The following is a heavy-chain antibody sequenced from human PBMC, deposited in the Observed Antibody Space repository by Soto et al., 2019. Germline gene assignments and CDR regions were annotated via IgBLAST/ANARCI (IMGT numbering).Heavy chain of an antibody. CDR2: ISGYNGDT. Sequence: ASVKVSCKASCYTFTRYGISWVRQAPGQGLEWMGWISGYNGDTNYAQKFQGRVSMTIDTSTGTAYMELRSLTSDDTAIYYCAKNGQPPYYYYGLDVWG. V-gene: IGHV1-18*01. CDR3: AKNGQPPYYYYGLDV. J-gene: IGHJ6*01. D-gene: IGHD2-8*01. CDR1: CYTFTRYG.